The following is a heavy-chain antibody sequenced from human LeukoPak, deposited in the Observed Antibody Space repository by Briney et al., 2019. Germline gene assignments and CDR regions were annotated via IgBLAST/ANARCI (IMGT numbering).Heavy chain of an antibody. CDR3: ARAHSGSYSRWFDP. Sequence: PGGSLRLSCAASGFTFSDYYMSWIRQAPGKRLEWVSYISSSGSTIYYADSVKGRFTISRDNAKNSLYLQMNSLRAEDTAVYYCARAHSGSYSRWFDPWGQGTLVTVSS. CDR1: GFTFSDYY. D-gene: IGHD1-26*01. J-gene: IGHJ5*02. CDR2: ISSSGSTI. V-gene: IGHV3-11*01.